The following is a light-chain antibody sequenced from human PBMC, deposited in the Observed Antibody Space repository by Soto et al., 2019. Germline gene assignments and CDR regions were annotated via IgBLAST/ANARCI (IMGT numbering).Light chain of an antibody. Sequence: QSVLTQPPSASGSPGQSVTISCTGTSSDIGGYNSVSWYQQHPGKAPRLMIYEVNKRPSGVPDRFSGSKSGYTASLTVSGPQTEDGGFFFRSPRASHFPYLVFGGGTKLTVL. V-gene: IGLV2-8*01. CDR1: SSDIGGYNS. J-gene: IGLJ3*02. CDR2: EVN. CDR3: SPRASHFPYLV.